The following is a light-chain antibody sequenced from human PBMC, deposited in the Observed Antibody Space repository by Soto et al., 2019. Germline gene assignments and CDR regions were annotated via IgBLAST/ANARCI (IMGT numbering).Light chain of an antibody. J-gene: IGKJ2*01. CDR2: GAS. Sequence: EVVMTQSPATLSVSPGERATLSCRASQSVSSDLAGYHQKPGQPPRLLLYGASTRATGIPARFSGSGYGTEFTLTISSLQYEDVAVYYCQQYNNWPYTSGQGTKLEIK. V-gene: IGKV3-15*01. CDR1: QSVSSD. CDR3: QQYNNWPYT.